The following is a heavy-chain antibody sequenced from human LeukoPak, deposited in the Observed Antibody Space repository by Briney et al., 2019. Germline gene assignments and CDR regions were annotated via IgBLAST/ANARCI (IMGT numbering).Heavy chain of an antibody. CDR3: ARDPGITGTTAPAYYFDY. V-gene: IGHV3-7*01. Sequence: PGGSLRLSCAASGFTFSSYWMSWVRQAPGKGLEWVAYIKQVGSEKYYVDSVKGRFTISRDNAKNSLYLQMNSLRAEDTAVYYCARDPGITGTTAPAYYFDYWGQGTLVTVSS. CDR2: IKQVGSEK. CDR1: GFTFSSYW. D-gene: IGHD1-7*01. J-gene: IGHJ4*02.